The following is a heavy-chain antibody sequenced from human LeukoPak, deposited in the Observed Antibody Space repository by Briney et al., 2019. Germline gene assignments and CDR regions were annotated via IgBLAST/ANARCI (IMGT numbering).Heavy chain of an antibody. CDR1: GFTFSSHW. V-gene: IGHV3-7*01. CDR3: ARETRSGSYSDFDY. J-gene: IGHJ4*02. CDR2: IKEDGTRK. Sequence: GGSLRLSCAASGFTFSSHWMTWVRQAPGKGLEWVANIKEDGTRKNYMDSVKGRFTISRDNAKNSLYLQMNSLRAEDTAVYYCARETRSGSYSDFDYWGQGTLVTVSS. D-gene: IGHD3-10*01.